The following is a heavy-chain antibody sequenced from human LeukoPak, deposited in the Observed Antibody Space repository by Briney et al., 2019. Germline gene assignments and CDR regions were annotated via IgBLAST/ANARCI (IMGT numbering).Heavy chain of an antibody. V-gene: IGHV4-39*07. D-gene: IGHD3-16*01. Sequence: SETLSLTCTVSGGSISSGTYYWGWIRQPPGKGLEWIGSIYHCGNAYYNQSLMSRVTISVDTSKNQFSLKVSSATAADTAVYYCARDLRGAYMDCFDYWGQGTLVTVSS. CDR1: GGSISSGTYY. J-gene: IGHJ4*02. CDR2: IYHCGNA. CDR3: ARDLRGAYMDCFDY.